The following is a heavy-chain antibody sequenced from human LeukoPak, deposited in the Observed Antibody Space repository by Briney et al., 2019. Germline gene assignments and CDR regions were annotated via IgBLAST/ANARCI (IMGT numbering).Heavy chain of an antibody. V-gene: IGHV3-30*02. J-gene: IGHJ6*03. Sequence: QPGGFLRLSCAASGFTFSSYGMHWVRQAPGKGLEWVAFIRYDGSNKYYADSVKGRFTISRDNSKNTLYLQMNSLRAEDTAVYYCAKDPQLNTGITGISAGNYYYYYMDVWGKGTTVTVSS. CDR2: IRYDGSNK. CDR1: GFTFSSYG. CDR3: AKDPQLNTGITGISAGNYYYYYMDV. D-gene: IGHD1-20*01.